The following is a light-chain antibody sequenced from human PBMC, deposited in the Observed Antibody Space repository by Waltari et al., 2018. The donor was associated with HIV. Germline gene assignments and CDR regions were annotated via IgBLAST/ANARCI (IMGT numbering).Light chain of an antibody. CDR1: QTISSY. CDR2: AAS. V-gene: IGKV1-39*01. Sequence: DIQMTQSPSSLSASVGDRVTITCRASQTISSYLNWYHQKPGKAPNLLIYAASSLQSGVPSRCSGSGSGTEFTLSIDSLQPEDFGTYYCQQSYIGLTFGPGTKVDIK. J-gene: IGKJ3*01. CDR3: QQSYIGLT.